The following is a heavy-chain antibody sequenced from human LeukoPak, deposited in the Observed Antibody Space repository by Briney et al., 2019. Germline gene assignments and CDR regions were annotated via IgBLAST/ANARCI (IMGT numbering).Heavy chain of an antibody. CDR2: INLSSGGT. CDR1: GYSFTGQY. CDR3: AKNSSGGYSDY. V-gene: IGHV1-2*02. Sequence: ASVKVSCKASGYSFTGQYLHWVRQAPGQGLQWMGWINLSSGGTNYAQIFQGRVTMTRDTSISTAYMELSRLKFDDTAVYYCAKNSSGGYSDYWGQGTLVTVSS. D-gene: IGHD6-19*01. J-gene: IGHJ4*02.